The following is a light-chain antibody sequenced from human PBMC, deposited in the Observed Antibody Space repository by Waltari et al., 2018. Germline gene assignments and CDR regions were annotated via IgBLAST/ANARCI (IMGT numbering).Light chain of an antibody. CDR3: QQYHISPLT. CDR1: QTVRTTY. CDR2: GAS. V-gene: IGKV3-20*01. Sequence: EIVLTQSPGTLSLSPGERATLSGRASQTVRTTYLAWYQQKPGQAPTLLIYGASSRATGIPDRFSGSGSGTDFSLTISSLEPEDFVVYYCQQYHISPLTFGGGTKVEIK. J-gene: IGKJ4*01.